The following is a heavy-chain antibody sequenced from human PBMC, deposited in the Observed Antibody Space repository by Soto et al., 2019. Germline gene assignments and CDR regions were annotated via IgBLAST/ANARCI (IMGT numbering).Heavy chain of an antibody. CDR3: GRCRTDSYAMDV. V-gene: IGHV1-18*01. Sequence: QVQLVQSGTEVEKPEASVKVSCKASGYSFTSYGIAWVRQAPGQGLEWMGWISPYNARTNYAENVQGRVVMTTDISTNIVYLELRSLRSDDTAMYYCGRCRTDSYAMDVWGKGTTVTVSS. CDR1: GYSFTSYG. J-gene: IGHJ6*04. D-gene: IGHD1-1*01. CDR2: ISPYNART.